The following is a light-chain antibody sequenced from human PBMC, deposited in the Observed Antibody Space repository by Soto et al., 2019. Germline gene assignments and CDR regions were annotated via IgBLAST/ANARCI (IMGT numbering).Light chain of an antibody. CDR2: EVS. Sequence: QSVLTQPASVSGSPRQSITISCTGSNSDVGGYNYVSWYQHHPGKAPKLMIYEVSNRPSGVSNRFSGSKSGNTASLTISGLQAEDEADYYCSSYTSSSTLEVLFGGGTKVTVL. J-gene: IGLJ2*01. CDR1: NSDVGGYNY. CDR3: SSYTSSSTLEVL. V-gene: IGLV2-14*01.